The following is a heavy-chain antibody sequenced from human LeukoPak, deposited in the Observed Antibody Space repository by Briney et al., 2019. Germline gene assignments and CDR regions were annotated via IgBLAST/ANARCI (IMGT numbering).Heavy chain of an antibody. CDR3: ARGGVRRAVAGPKLTYFEY. CDR1: GYTFTGYY. Sequence: ASVKVSCKASGYTFTGYYMHWVRQAPGQGLEWMGWINPNSGGTNYAQKFQGRVTMTRDTSISTAYMEPSRLRSDDTAVYYCARGGVRRAVAGPKLTYFEYWGQGTLVTVSS. CDR2: INPNSGGT. V-gene: IGHV1-2*02. J-gene: IGHJ4*02. D-gene: IGHD6-19*01.